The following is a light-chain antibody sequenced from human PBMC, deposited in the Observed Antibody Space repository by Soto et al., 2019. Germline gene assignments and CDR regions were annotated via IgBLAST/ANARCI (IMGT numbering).Light chain of an antibody. J-gene: IGKJ2*01. CDR1: QDVSIF. CDR2: DAS. V-gene: IGKV3-11*02. CDR3: QQRSTWLYT. Sequence: ILLAQSPAPLSLSPGERATLSCKASQDVSIFLAWYQQKPGQAPRLLIHDASNRATGVPARFSGSGSGRDFTLTITSLEPEDFAVYYCQQRSTWLYTFGQGTKLEV.